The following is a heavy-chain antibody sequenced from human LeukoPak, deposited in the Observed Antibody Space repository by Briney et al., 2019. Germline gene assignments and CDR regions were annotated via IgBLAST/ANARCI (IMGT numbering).Heavy chain of an antibody. CDR1: GFIFNNYG. J-gene: IGHJ5*02. Sequence: GGSLRLSCAASGFIFNNYGLIWVRQSPGKGLEWVSAISNDGGGTQYADFVEGRFTISRDNSKNTLFLQMSSLRAEDTALYYCAKGSSGYFADLWGQGTLVTVSS. CDR2: ISNDGGGT. D-gene: IGHD3-22*01. V-gene: IGHV3-23*01. CDR3: AKGSSGYFADL.